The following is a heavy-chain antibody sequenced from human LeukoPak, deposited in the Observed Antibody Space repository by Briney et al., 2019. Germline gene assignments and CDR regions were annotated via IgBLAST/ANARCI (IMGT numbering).Heavy chain of an antibody. V-gene: IGHV4-34*01. Sequence: SETLSLTCAVYGGSFSGYYWSWIRQPPGKGLEWIGEINHSGSTNYNPSLKSRVTISVDTSKNQFSLKLSSVTAADTAVYSCARGIYYDFLTGYGGANYFDYWGQGTLVTVSS. CDR2: INHSGST. CDR1: GGSFSGYY. J-gene: IGHJ4*02. D-gene: IGHD3-9*01. CDR3: ARGIYYDFLTGYGGANYFDY.